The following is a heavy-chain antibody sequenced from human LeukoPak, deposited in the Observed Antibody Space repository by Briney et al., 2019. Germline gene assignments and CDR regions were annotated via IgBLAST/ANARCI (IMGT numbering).Heavy chain of an antibody. Sequence: PSETLSLTCTVSGGSVSSGSYYWSWIRPPPGKGLEWIGYIYYSGSTNYNPSLKSRVTISVDTSKNQFSLKLSSVTAADTAVYYCARGAGRAHYYYYYMDVWGKGTTVTVSS. CDR3: ARGAGRAHYYYYYMDV. J-gene: IGHJ6*03. CDR2: IYYSGST. V-gene: IGHV4-61*01. CDR1: GGSVSSGSYY. D-gene: IGHD6-13*01.